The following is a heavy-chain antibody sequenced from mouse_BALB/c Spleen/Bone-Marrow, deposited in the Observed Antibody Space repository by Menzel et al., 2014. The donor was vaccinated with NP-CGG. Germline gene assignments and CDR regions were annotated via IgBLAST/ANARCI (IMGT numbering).Heavy chain of an antibody. CDR3: ASYYRHDGAY. Sequence: VQVVESGPGLVAPSQSLSITCTVSGFSLTNYGVHWVRQPPGKGLEWLGVIWAGGSTNYNSALMSRLTISKDNSKSQVFLKMSSLQTDDTAMYYCASYYRHDGAYWGQGTLVNVSA. CDR1: GFSLTNYG. V-gene: IGHV2-9*02. CDR2: IWAGGST. J-gene: IGHJ3*01. D-gene: IGHD2-14*01.